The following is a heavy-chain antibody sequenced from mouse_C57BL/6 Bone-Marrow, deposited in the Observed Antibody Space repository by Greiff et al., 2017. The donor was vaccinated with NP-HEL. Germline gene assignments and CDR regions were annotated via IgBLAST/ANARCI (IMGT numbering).Heavy chain of an antibody. CDR3: YWLGSDY. Sequence: EVKLMESGAELVRPGASVKLSCTASGFNIKDDYMHWVKQRPEQGLEWIGWIDPENGDTEYASKFQGKATITADTSSNTAYLQLSSLTSEDTAVYYCYWLGSDYWGQGTTLTVSS. CDR2: IDPENGDT. J-gene: IGHJ2*01. D-gene: IGHD2-2*01. CDR1: GFNIKDDY. V-gene: IGHV14-4*01.